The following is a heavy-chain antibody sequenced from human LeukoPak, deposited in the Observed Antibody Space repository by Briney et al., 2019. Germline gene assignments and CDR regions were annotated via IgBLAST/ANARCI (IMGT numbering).Heavy chain of an antibody. V-gene: IGHV4-39*07. CDR3: ARALTQDSSGYYSHFDY. CDR1: GGSISSSSYY. Sequence: SETLSLTCTVSGGSISSSSYYWGWIRQPPGKGLEWIGSIYYSGSTYYNPSLKSRVTISVDTSKNQFSLKLSSVTAADTAVYYCARALTQDSSGYYSHFDYWGQGTLVTVSS. J-gene: IGHJ4*02. CDR2: IYYSGST. D-gene: IGHD3-22*01.